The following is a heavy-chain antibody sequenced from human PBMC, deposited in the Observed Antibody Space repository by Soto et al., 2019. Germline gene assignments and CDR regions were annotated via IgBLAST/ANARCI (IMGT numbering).Heavy chain of an antibody. CDR1: GDSVSSNSAT. J-gene: IGHJ6*02. CDR2: TYYRSKWYN. D-gene: IGHD6-19*01. Sequence: PSQTLSLTCAISGDSVSSNSATWNWIRQSPSRGLEWLGRTYYRSKWYNDYAISMESRMTINPDTSKNQFSLQLNSVTPEDTAVYYCARDYYTSGWFGMDVWGQGTKVTVSS. V-gene: IGHV6-1*01. CDR3: ARDYYTSGWFGMDV.